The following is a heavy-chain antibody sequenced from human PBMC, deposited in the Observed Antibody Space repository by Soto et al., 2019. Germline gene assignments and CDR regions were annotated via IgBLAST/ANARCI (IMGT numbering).Heavy chain of an antibody. V-gene: IGHV3-30*18. J-gene: IGHJ4*02. D-gene: IGHD3-22*01. CDR2: ISYDGSNK. Sequence: PGGSLRLSCAASGFTFSSYGMHWVRQAPGKGLEWVAVISYDGSNKYYADFVKGRFTISRDNSKNTLYLQMNSLRAEDTAVYYCAKDRSPNYYDSSGFDYWGQGTLVTVSS. CDR3: AKDRSPNYYDSSGFDY. CDR1: GFTFSSYG.